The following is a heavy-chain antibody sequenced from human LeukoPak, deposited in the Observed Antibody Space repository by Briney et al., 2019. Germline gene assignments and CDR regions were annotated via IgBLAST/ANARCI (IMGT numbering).Heavy chain of an antibody. Sequence: GASVKVSCKASGYTFTSYDINWVRQATVQGLEWMGWMSPNSDNRGYEQNFQGRVTMTMDTSISTAYMELSRLRSEDTAVYYCAAIMVVTAGVAFNIWGQGTMVTVSS. CDR2: MSPNSDNR. V-gene: IGHV1-8*01. CDR1: GYTFTSYD. D-gene: IGHD2-21*02. J-gene: IGHJ3*02. CDR3: AAIMVVTAGVAFNI.